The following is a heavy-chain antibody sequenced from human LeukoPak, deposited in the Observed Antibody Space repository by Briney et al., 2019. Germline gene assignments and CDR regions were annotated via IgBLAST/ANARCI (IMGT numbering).Heavy chain of an antibody. CDR2: IYYSGST. CDR1: GGSISSSSYY. J-gene: IGHJ3*02. V-gene: IGHV4-39*01. Sequence: SETLSLTCTVSGGSISSSSYYWGWIRQPPGKGLEWIGSIYYSGSTYYNPSLKSRVTISVDTSKNQFSLKLSSVTAADTAVYYCARRPRVPAAMLRAHDAFDIWGQGTMVTVSS. CDR3: ARRPRVPAAMLRAHDAFDI. D-gene: IGHD2-2*01.